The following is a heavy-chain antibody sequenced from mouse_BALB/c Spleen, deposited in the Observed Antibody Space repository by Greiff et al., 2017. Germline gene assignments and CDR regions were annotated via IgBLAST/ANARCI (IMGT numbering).Heavy chain of an antibody. CDR3: AREYGRAMDY. D-gene: IGHD5-1*01. V-gene: IGHV1S137*01. Sequence: QVQLKQSGAELVRPGVSVKISCKGSGYTFTDYAMHWVKQSHAKSLEWIGVISTYYGDASYNQKFKGKATMTVDKSSSTAYMELARLTSEDSAIYYCAREYGRAMDYWGQGTSVTVSS. J-gene: IGHJ4*01. CDR2: ISTYYGDA. CDR1: GYTFTDYA.